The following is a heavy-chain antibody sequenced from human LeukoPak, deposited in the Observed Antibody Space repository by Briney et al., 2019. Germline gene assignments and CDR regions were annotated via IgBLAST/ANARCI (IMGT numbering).Heavy chain of an antibody. Sequence: GRSLRLSCAATGFTFKDYGMHWVRQPPGKGLEWVSSINWNGGGTDYADSVKGRFTISRDNAKNSLYLQVSSLRPEDTALYYCAKHMRATNTYSFFGLDVWGQGTTVTVSS. D-gene: IGHD1-26*01. CDR3: AKHMRATNTYSFFGLDV. CDR2: INWNGGGT. V-gene: IGHV3-9*01. J-gene: IGHJ6*02. CDR1: GFTFKDYG.